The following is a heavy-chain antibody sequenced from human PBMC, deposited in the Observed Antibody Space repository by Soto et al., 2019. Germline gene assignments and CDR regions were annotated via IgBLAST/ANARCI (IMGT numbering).Heavy chain of an antibody. J-gene: IGHJ4*02. CDR3: ARDGDSGTYEY. D-gene: IGHD5-12*01. V-gene: IGHV1-69*13. CDR2: IVPIFGTR. CDR1: GDSFSNYA. Sequence: SVKVSCKASGDSFSNYAMSWVRQAPGQGLEWMGGIVPIFGTRSYAQKFEGRITIIADESTSTAYMELSGLRSDDTAVYYCARDGDSGTYEYWGQGTLVTVSS.